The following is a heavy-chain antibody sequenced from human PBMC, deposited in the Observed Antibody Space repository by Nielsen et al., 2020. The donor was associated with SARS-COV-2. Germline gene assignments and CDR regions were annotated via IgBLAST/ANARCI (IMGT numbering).Heavy chain of an antibody. CDR1: GCSFSSYW. D-gene: IGHD6-19*01. CDR3: ANIAVAAPVNY. V-gene: IGHV5-10-1*01. Sequence: KVSCKGSGCSFSSYWITWVRQMPGKGLEWMGRIDPSDSYTNYSPSFQGHVTISADKSISTAYLQWSSLKASDTAMYYCANIAVAAPVNYWGQGTLVTVSS. CDR2: IDPSDSYT. J-gene: IGHJ4*02.